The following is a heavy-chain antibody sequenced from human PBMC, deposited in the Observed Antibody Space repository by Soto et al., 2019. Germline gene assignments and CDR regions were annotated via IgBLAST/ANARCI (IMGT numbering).Heavy chain of an antibody. CDR3: AKDREVAYSWFDP. Sequence: QVHLVQSGAEVREPGASVRVSCKASGYTFTADYLHWVRQAPGQGLEWMGRSNPKSGDTHYAQKFQGRVTMTRDTSVSTAYMEIKRLQSADTAIYYCAKDREVAYSWFDPWGQGSLVTVTS. V-gene: IGHV1-2*06. D-gene: IGHD3-16*01. CDR2: SNPKSGDT. J-gene: IGHJ5*02. CDR1: GYTFTADY.